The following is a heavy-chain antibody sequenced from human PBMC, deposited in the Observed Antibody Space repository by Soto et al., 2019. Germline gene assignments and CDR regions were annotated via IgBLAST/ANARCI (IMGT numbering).Heavy chain of an antibody. CDR2: INHSGST. Sequence: PSETLSLTCAVYVGSFRGYYWSWIRQPPGKGLEWIGEINHSGSTKYNPSLKSRVTISADTSKNQFSLKLSSVTAADTAVYYCARGDPAVGLVLWGQGTLVTVSS. CDR1: VGSFRGYY. CDR3: ARGDPAVGLVL. J-gene: IGHJ4*02. V-gene: IGHV4-34*01. D-gene: IGHD6-19*01.